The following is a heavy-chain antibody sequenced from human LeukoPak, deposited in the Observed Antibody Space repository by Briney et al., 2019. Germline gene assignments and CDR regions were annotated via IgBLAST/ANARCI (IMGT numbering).Heavy chain of an antibody. V-gene: IGHV1-2*02. CDR3: ARGAVAEQSEYFQY. CDR1: VYSFTDYY. CDR2: INPNSRGT. Sequence: ASVKVSCKASVYSFTDYYMHWVRQAPGQGLEWMGWINPNSRGTNYAQKFQGRVTMTRGTSISTAYMEVSRLRSDDTAVYYCARGAVAEQSEYFQYWGQGTLVTVSS. D-gene: IGHD6-19*01. J-gene: IGHJ1*01.